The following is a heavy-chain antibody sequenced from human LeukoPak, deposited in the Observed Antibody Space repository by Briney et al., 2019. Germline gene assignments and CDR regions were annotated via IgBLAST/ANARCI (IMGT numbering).Heavy chain of an antibody. D-gene: IGHD2-15*01. CDR1: GYTFTAYY. CDR3: ARFLCSGGSCYGDSFDI. J-gene: IGHJ3*02. CDR2: INPNSGGT. Sequence: GASVKVSCKTSGYTFTAYYLHWVRQAPGQGLEWMGWINPNSGGTNFAQKFQGTVTMTRDTSITTAYMELSRLRSDDTAVYYCARFLCSGGSCYGDSFDIWGQGTMVTVSS. V-gene: IGHV1-2*02.